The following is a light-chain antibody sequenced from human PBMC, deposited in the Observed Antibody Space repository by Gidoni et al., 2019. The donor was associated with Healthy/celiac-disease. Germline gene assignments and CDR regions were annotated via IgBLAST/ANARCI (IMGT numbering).Light chain of an antibody. CDR1: QSVSSSY. V-gene: IGKV3-20*01. CDR3: QQYGSSHS. Sequence: EIVLTQSPGTLSLSPGERATLSCRASQSVSSSYLDWYQQKPGQAPRLLIDGASSRATGIPDRFSGSGSGTDFTLTISRLEPEDFAVYYCQQYGSSHSFGLGTKLEIK. J-gene: IGKJ2*03. CDR2: GAS.